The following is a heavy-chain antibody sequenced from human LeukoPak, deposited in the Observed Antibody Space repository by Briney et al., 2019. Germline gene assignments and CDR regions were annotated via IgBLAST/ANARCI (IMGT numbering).Heavy chain of an antibody. Sequence: GSLRLSCAASGFAVSTHFMSWVRQAPGKGLEWIGSIYYSGSTYYNPSLKSRVTISVDTSKNQFSLKLSSVTAADTAVYYCARSKYCSGGSCYAFEVWNDDYYFGYWGQGTLVTVSS. CDR1: GFAVSTHF. CDR2: IYYSGST. V-gene: IGHV4-59*05. J-gene: IGHJ4*02. CDR3: ARSKYCSGGSCYAFEVWNDDYYFGY. D-gene: IGHD2-15*01.